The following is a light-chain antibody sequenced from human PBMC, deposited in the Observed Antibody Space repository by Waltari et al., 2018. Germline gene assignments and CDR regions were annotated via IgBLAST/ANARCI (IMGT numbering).Light chain of an antibody. J-gene: IGKJ1*01. CDR3: QQVNSFPRT. CDR2: DAS. CDR1: QGISSR. V-gene: IGKV1-12*01. Sequence: IQMTQSPSSVSASVGDRVPLTCRASQGISSRLAWYQQKPGKAPKLLIYDASSLHSGVQSRFSGSGSGTDFTLTIRSLQPEDFATYYCQQVNSFPRTFGQGTKVEVK.